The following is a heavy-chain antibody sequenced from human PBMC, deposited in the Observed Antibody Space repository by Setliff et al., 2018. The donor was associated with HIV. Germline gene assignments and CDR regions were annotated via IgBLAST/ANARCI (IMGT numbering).Heavy chain of an antibody. V-gene: IGHV4-59*01. Sequence: SETLSLTCTVSGGSISSDYWSWIRQPPGKGLEWIGYIYYSGSTNYNPSLKSLVTISVATSKNQFSLKLNSVTTADTAVYYCARVRYCGSPSCRKEFDFWGQGTLVTVSS. CDR3: ARVRYCGSPSCRKEFDF. D-gene: IGHD2-21*01. J-gene: IGHJ4*02. CDR2: IYYSGST. CDR1: GGSISSDY.